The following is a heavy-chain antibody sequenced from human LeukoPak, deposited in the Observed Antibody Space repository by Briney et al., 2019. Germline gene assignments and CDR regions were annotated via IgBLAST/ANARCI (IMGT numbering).Heavy chain of an antibody. CDR3: ARQVATKVTNAVDI. D-gene: IGHD5-18*01. V-gene: IGHV1-46*01. CDR1: GYIFTRYY. CDR2: INPGGGTT. Sequence: ASVTVSCEASGYIFTRYYIHWVRQAPGQGLEWMGIINPGGGTTSYEQKFQGRLTVTRDTSTSTVYMELRSLRSEDTAVYYCARQVATKVTNAVDIWGQGTLVTVSS. J-gene: IGHJ3*02.